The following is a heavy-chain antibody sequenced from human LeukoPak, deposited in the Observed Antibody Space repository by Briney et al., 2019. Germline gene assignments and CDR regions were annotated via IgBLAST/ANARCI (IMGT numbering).Heavy chain of an antibody. D-gene: IGHD6-13*01. CDR2: INHSGST. CDR1: GGSFSGYY. V-gene: IGHV4-34*01. CDR3: ARLGGSSSWYSGWFDP. J-gene: IGHJ5*02. Sequence: SETLSLTCAVYGGSFSGYYWSWIRQPPGKGLEWIGEINHSGSTNYNPSLKSRVTTSVDTSKNQFSLKLSSVTAADTAVYYCARLGGSSSWYSGWFDPWGQGTLVTVSS.